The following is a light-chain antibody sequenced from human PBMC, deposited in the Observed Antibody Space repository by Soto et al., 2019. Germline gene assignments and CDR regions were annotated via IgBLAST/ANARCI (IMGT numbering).Light chain of an antibody. CDR1: SSDVGGYNY. CDR2: DVS. V-gene: IGLV2-14*01. CDR3: SSYTSSSTLENVV. Sequence: QSALTQPASVSGSPGQPITISCTGTSSDVGGYNYVSWYQQHPGKAPKLMIYDVSNRPSGVSNRFSGSKSGNTASLTISGLQAEDEADYYCSSYTSSSTLENVVFGGGTQLTVL. J-gene: IGLJ2*01.